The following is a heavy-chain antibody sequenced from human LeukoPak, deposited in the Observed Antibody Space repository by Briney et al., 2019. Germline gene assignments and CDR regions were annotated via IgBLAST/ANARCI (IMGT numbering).Heavy chain of an antibody. CDR2: INHRGST. CDR1: GGSFSGYY. V-gene: IGHV4-34*01. Sequence: SETLSLTCVVYGGSFSGYYWSWIRQSPGKGLEWVGEINHRGSTNYNPSLKRRVTISLDTSKNQFSLKLSSVTAADTAVYYCARHGTTRYNWFDPWGQGTLVTVSS. CDR3: ARHGTTRYNWFDP. D-gene: IGHD1/OR15-1a*01. J-gene: IGHJ5*02.